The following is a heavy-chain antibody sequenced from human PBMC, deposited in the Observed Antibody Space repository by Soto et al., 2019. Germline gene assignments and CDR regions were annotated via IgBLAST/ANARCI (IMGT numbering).Heavy chain of an antibody. D-gene: IGHD3-10*01. J-gene: IGHJ4*02. CDR2: IFYSGST. V-gene: IGHV4-59*12. CDR1: GGSISTYY. CDR3: VRRGSGSYFDH. Sequence: SETLSLTCTVSGGSISTYYWNWIRQPPGKGLEWIGYIFYSGSTNYNPSLKSRVTISVDTSKNQFSLKLSSVTSADTAVYYCVRRGSGSYFDHWGQGTPXTVSS.